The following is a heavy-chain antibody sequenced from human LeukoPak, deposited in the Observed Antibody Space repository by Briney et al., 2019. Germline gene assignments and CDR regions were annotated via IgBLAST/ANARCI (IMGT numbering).Heavy chain of an antibody. CDR2: INSDGINT. V-gene: IGHV3-74*01. CDR3: AKPDHPYDSRGYYGSFDY. CDR1: GFTFSNYW. Sequence: GGSLRLSCAASGFTFSNYWMHWVRQAPGKGLVWVSRINSDGINTSYADSVKGRFTISRDNSKNTLYLQMDSLRAEDTAVYYCAKPDHPYDSRGYYGSFDYWGQGTLVTVSS. J-gene: IGHJ4*02. D-gene: IGHD3-22*01.